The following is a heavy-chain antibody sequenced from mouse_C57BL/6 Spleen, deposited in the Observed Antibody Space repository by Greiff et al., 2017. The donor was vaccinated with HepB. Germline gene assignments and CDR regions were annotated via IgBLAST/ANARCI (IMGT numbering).Heavy chain of an antibody. J-gene: IGHJ3*01. D-gene: IGHD4-1*01. Sequence: QVQLKQPGAELVMPGASVKLPCKASGYTFTTYWMHWVKQRPGQGLEWIGEIDPSDSYTNYNQKVKGKSTLTVDKSSSTAYMQLSSLTSEDSAVYYCARGLGRGFAYWGQGTLVTVSA. CDR2: IDPSDSYT. V-gene: IGHV1-69*01. CDR1: GYTFTTYW. CDR3: ARGLGRGFAY.